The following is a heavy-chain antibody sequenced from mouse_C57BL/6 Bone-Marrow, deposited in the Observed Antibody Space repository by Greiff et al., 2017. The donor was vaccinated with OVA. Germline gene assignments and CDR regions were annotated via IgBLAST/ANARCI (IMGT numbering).Heavy chain of an antibody. V-gene: IGHV1-15*01. D-gene: IGHD1-1*01. Sequence: QVQLQQSGAELVRPGASVTLSCKASGYTFTDYAMHWVKQTPVHGLEWIGAIDPETGGTAYNQKFKGKAILTADNSSSTAYMELRSLTSEDSAVYYCTRATTVQLGFAYWGQGTLVTVAA. CDR1: GYTFTDYA. CDR2: IDPETGGT. J-gene: IGHJ3*01. CDR3: TRATTVQLGFAY.